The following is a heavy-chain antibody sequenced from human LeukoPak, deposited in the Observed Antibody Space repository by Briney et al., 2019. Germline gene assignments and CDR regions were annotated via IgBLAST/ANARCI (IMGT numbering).Heavy chain of an antibody. Sequence: SETLSLTCTVSGGSISGGTYYWSWIRQPAGKGLEWIGRIYGGGRTNYNPSLKSRVTISVDTSKNQFSLKLSSVTAADTAVYYCARDVDAALDPNFDYWGQGTLVTVSS. CDR3: ARDVDAALDPNFDY. J-gene: IGHJ4*02. CDR1: GGSISGGTYY. V-gene: IGHV4-61*02. CDR2: IYGGGRT. D-gene: IGHD5-18*01.